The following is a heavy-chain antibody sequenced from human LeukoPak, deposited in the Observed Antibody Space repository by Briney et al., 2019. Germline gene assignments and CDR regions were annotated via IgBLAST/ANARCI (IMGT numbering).Heavy chain of an antibody. CDR1: GFTFSSYA. CDR2: ISYHGSSK. V-gene: IGHV3-30-3*01. D-gene: IGHD2-21*02. CDR3: ARGPPELYCGGDCSHYFDY. J-gene: IGHJ4*02. Sequence: GGSLRLSCAASGFTFSSYAMNWVRQAPGKGLEWVAVISYHGSSKYYADSVKGLFTMYRDNSQNTLYLQMNSLRAEDTAVYYCARGPPELYCGGDCSHYFDYWGQGTLVTVSS.